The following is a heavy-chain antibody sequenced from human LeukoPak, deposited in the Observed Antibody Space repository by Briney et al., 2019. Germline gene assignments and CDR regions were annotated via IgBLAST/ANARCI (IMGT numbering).Heavy chain of an antibody. CDR1: GFTFSSYS. D-gene: IGHD2-2*01. J-gene: IGHJ4*02. Sequence: PGGSLRLSRAASGFTFSSYSMNWVRQAPGKGLEWVSYISSSSSTIYYADSVKGRFTISRDNAKNSLYLQMNSLRAEDTAVYYCARDRCSSTSCYHVYWGQGTLVTVSS. V-gene: IGHV3-48*01. CDR3: ARDRCSSTSCYHVY. CDR2: ISSSSSTI.